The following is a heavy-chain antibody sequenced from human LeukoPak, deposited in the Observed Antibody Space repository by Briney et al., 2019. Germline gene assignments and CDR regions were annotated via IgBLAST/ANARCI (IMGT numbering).Heavy chain of an antibody. D-gene: IGHD5-18*01. Sequence: PSETLSLTCAVYGGSFSGYYWSWIRQPPGKGLEWIGEINHSGSTNYNPSLKSRVTISVDTSKNQFSLKLSSVTAADTAVYYCARGRSYGTYYYYYYGMDVWGQGTTVTVSS. CDR3: ARGRSYGTYYYYYYGMDV. CDR2: INHSGST. CDR1: GGSFSGYY. V-gene: IGHV4-34*01. J-gene: IGHJ6*02.